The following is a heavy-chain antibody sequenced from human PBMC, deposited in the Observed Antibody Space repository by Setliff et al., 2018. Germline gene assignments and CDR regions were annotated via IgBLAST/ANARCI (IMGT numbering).Heavy chain of an antibody. Sequence: SETLSLTCTVSGDSISNYYWNWIRQPAGKGLEWIGRIYVTESAKYNPSLKSRVTLSIDTSKNQFSLKLSSVTAADAALYYCAASRAYTGAVEEWFLPKTFDFWGQGSPVTVSS. V-gene: IGHV4-4*07. J-gene: IGHJ4*02. CDR3: AASRAYTGAVEEWFLPKTFDF. CDR2: IYVTESA. CDR1: GDSISNYY. D-gene: IGHD3-10*01.